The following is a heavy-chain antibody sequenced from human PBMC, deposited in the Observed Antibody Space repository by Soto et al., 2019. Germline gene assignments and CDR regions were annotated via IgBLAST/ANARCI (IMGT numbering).Heavy chain of an antibody. J-gene: IGHJ4*02. CDR3: ASHPLNWSDADS. D-gene: IGHD1-1*01. V-gene: IGHV4-39*01. Sequence: SETLSLTCTVSGGSISSSGSYWGWVRQPPGKGLEWIVSFYYTGGTYSTYYNPSLKSRVTISVDTPKRQFSLTMKSVTAADTGVYYCASHPLNWSDADSWGQGVLVTVSS. CDR2: FYYTGGTYST. CDR1: GGSISSSGSY.